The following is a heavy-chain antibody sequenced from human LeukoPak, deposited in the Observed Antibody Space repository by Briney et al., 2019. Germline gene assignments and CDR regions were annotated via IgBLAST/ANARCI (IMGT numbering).Heavy chain of an antibody. CDR2: ISVYNGHT. CDR1: GYTFSSYG. V-gene: IGHV1-18*03. D-gene: IGHD3-16*02. J-gene: IGHJ4*02. Sequence: ASVKVSCKASGYTFSSYGISWVRQAPGQGLEWMGWISVYNGHTNYAQKLQGRVTMTTDTSTSTAYMELSSLRSEDMAVYYCARDGDPLMITFGGVIVTGYFDYWGQGTLVTVSS. CDR3: ARDGDPLMITFGGVIVTGYFDY.